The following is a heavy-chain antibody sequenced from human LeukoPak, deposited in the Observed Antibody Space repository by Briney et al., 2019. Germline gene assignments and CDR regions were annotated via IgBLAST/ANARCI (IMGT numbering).Heavy chain of an antibody. Sequence: SETLSLTCTVSGGSISSYYWSWLRQPPGKGLEWFGYIYYSGSTNYNPSLKSRVTISVDTSKNQFSLKLSSVTAADTAVYYCARQVGATSTSYFDYWGQGTLVTVSS. D-gene: IGHD1-26*01. CDR1: GGSISSYY. CDR3: ARQVGATSTSYFDY. CDR2: IYYSGST. J-gene: IGHJ4*02. V-gene: IGHV4-59*08.